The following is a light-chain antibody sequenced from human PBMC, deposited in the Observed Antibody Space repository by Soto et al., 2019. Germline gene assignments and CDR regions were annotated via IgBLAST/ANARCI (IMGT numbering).Light chain of an antibody. Sequence: QSALTQPASVSGSPGQSITISCTGTSSDVGSYNLVSWYQQHPGKAPKLMIYEGTERPSGVSNRFSGSKSANTASLTISGLQAEDEADYYCCSYAGSCFIFGGGTKLTVL. V-gene: IGLV2-23*01. CDR2: EGT. J-gene: IGLJ2*01. CDR1: SSDVGSYNL. CDR3: CSYAGSCFI.